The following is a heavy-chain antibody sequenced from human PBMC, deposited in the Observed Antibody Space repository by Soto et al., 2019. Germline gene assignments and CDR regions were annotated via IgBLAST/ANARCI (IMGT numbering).Heavy chain of an antibody. Sequence: QVQLVQSGAEVKKPGASVKVSCKASGYTFTSYGISWVRQAPGQGLEWMGWISAYNGNTNYAQKLQGRVTMTTDTATSTAYLELRSLRSADTAVYYCAGDHSFGGPFDPWGQGTLVTVSS. V-gene: IGHV1-18*01. CDR1: GYTFTSYG. CDR3: AGDHSFGGPFDP. J-gene: IGHJ5*02. CDR2: ISAYNGNT. D-gene: IGHD3-10*01.